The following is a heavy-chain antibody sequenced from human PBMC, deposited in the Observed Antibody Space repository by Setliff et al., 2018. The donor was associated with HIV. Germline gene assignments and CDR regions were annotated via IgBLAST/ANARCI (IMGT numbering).Heavy chain of an antibody. CDR3: ARLSDTAMASFDS. J-gene: IGHJ4*02. CDR2: IYKSGST. Sequence: SETLSLTCSVSGGSISTYHWSWIRQPLGKGLEWIGYIYKSGSTNYSPSLKSRVTISPGTSKNQFSLKLTSVTAADTAVYYCARLSDTAMASFDSWGQGILVTVSS. V-gene: IGHV4-59*08. D-gene: IGHD5-18*01. CDR1: GGSISTYH.